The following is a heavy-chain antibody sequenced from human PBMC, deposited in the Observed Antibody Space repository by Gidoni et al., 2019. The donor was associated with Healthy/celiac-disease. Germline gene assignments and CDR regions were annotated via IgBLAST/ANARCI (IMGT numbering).Heavy chain of an antibody. Sequence: EVQLLESGGGLVQPGGSLRLSCAASGFTFSSYAMSWVRQAPGKGLEWVSAISGSGGSTYYADSVKGRFTISRDNSKNTLYLQMNSLRAEDTAVYYCAKGMSGYSSGWYYFDYWGQGTLVTVSS. CDR3: AKGMSGYSSGWYYFDY. J-gene: IGHJ4*02. D-gene: IGHD6-19*01. V-gene: IGHV3-23*01. CDR2: ISGSGGST. CDR1: GFTFSSYA.